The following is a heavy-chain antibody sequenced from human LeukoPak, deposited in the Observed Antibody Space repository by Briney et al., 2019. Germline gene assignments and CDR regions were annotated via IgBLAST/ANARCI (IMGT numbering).Heavy chain of an antibody. V-gene: IGHV3-30*18. J-gene: IGHJ3*01. CDR2: ISYDGSNK. CDR3: AKDHNHYYGSGNS. CDR1: GFTFSSYG. D-gene: IGHD3-10*01. Sequence: PGGSLRLSCAASGFTFSSYGMHWVRQAPGKGLEWVAVISYDGSNKYYADSVKGRFTISRDNSKNTLYLQMNSLRAEDTAVYYCAKDHNHYYGSGNSWGQGTMVTVSS.